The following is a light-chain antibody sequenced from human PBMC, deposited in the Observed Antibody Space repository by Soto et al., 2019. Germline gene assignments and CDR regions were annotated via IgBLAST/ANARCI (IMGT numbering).Light chain of an antibody. J-gene: IGKJ5*01. CDR3: QQYGSSIT. CDR1: QSVSSSY. V-gene: IGKV3-20*01. Sequence: EIVLTQSPGTLSLSPGERATLXXRASQSVSSSYLAWYQQKPGQAPXLLIYGASSRATGIPDRFSGSGSGTDFTLTISRLEPEDFAVYYCQQYGSSITFGQGTRLEIK. CDR2: GAS.